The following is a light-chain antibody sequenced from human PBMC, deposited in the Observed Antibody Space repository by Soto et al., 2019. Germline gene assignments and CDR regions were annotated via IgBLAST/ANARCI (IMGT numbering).Light chain of an antibody. CDR3: QQSYSTPPT. V-gene: IGKV1-39*01. J-gene: IGKJ1*01. CDR2: AAS. CDR1: QSISSY. Sequence: DIQMTQKPSSLSASVGDRVAITCRASQSISSYLNWYQQKPGKAPKLLIYAASSLQSGVPSRFSGSGSGTDFTLTISSLQPEDFATYYCQQSYSTPPTFGQGTKVDIK.